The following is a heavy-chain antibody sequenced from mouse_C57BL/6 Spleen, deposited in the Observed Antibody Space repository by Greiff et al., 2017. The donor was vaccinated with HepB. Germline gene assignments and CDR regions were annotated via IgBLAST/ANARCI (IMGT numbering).Heavy chain of an antibody. D-gene: IGHD1-2*01. J-gene: IGHJ3*01. CDR1: GYTFTSYW. CDR3: TRERGYYGSEAWFAY. Sequence: EVQLQQSGTVLARPGASVKMSCKTSGYTFTSYWMHWVKQRPGQGLEWIGAIYPGNSDTSYNQKFKGKAKLTAVTSASTAYMELSSLTNEDSAVYYCTRERGYYGSEAWFAYWGQGTLVTVSA. V-gene: IGHV1-5*01. CDR2: IYPGNSDT.